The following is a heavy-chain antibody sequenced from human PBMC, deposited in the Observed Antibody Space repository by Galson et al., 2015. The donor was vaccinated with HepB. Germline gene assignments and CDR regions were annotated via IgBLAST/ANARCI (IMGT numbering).Heavy chain of an antibody. V-gene: IGHV3-30-3*01. J-gene: IGHJ4*02. D-gene: IGHD2/OR15-2a*01. CDR1: GFTFSSYA. CDR3: ARDLIGLPAGG. CDR2: ISYDGSNK. Sequence: SLRLSCAASGFTFSSYAMHWVRQAPGKGLEWVAVISYDGSNKYYADSVKGRFTISRDNSKNTLYLQMNSLRAEDTAVYYCARDLIGLPAGGWGQGTLVTVSS.